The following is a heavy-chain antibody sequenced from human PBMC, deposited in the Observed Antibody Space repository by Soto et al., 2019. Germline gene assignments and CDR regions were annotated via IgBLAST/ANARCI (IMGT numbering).Heavy chain of an antibody. CDR3: ARAYAFDI. CDR1: GLTFSSFA. J-gene: IGHJ3*02. CDR2: ISYDGSNK. Sequence: QVELVESGGGVVQPGRSLRLSCAASGLTFSSFAMHWVRQAPGKGLEWVAVISYDGSNKYYADSVRGRFTISRDNSKNTLYLQMNSVSAEDTAVYYCARAYAFDIWGQGTMVSVSS. V-gene: IGHV3-30-3*01.